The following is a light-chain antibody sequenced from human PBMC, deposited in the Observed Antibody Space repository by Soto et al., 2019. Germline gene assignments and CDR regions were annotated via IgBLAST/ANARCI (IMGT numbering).Light chain of an antibody. CDR2: DNN. Sequence: QSALTQPPSVSGSPGQSVTISCTGTSSDIGNYNRVAWYQQPPGTAPRLVIYDNNIRPSGVPDRFSGSKSDTSASLAITGLQAEDEADYYCQSYDSSVTAVLFGGGTKLTVL. V-gene: IGLV2-18*02. J-gene: IGLJ2*01. CDR3: QSYDSSVTAVL. CDR1: SSDIGNYNR.